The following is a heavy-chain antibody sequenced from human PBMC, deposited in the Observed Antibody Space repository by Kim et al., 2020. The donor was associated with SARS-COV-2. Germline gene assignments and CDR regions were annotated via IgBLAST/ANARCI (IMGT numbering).Heavy chain of an antibody. CDR2: IRSKANSYAT. V-gene: IGHV3-73*01. CDR3: TSVLATISAFWAAFDI. Sequence: GGSLRHSCAASGFTFSGAAIHWIRQASGKGLEWVGRIRSKANSYATTYAATVRGRFSISRDDSKNKAYLQMNNLKTEDPAVYYCTSVLATISAFWAAFDIWGRGTMFTVSS. D-gene: IGHD3-16*01. J-gene: IGHJ3*02. CDR1: GFTFSGAA.